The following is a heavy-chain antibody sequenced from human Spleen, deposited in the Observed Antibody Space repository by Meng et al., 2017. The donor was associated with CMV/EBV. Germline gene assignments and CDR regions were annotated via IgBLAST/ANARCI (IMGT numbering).Heavy chain of an antibody. V-gene: IGHV4-34*12. CDR2: IMDGGDS. J-gene: IGHJ4*02. Sequence: SETLSHTCAVYGGSFSGYALTWISQSPGKGLEWMGEIMDGGDSKFNLSLKSRVTISVDTSKNQFSLRLTSVTAADSAVYYCARAAYWSSSSCEIRWWGQGTPVTVSS. D-gene: IGHD2-2*01. CDR1: GGSFSGYA. CDR3: ARAAYWSSSSCEIRW.